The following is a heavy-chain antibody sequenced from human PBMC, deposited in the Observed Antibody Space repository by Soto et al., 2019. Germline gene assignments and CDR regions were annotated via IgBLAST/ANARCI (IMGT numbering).Heavy chain of an antibody. CDR3: ASVVTTFDY. J-gene: IGHJ4*02. Sequence: VESLKLSGAASGFTFSSYSMNWVRQAPGKGLEWVSSISSSSSYIYYADSVKGRFTISRDNAKNSLYLQMNSLRAEDTAVYYCASVVTTFDYWGQGTLVTVSS. CDR1: GFTFSSYS. D-gene: IGHD2-21*02. V-gene: IGHV3-21*01. CDR2: ISSSSSYI.